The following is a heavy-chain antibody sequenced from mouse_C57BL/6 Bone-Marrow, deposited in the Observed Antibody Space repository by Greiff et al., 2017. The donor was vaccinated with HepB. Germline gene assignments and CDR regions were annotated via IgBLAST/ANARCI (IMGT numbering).Heavy chain of an antibody. CDR2: INPNYGTT. D-gene: IGHD2-2*01. CDR1: GYSFTDYN. J-gene: IGHJ2*01. V-gene: IGHV1-39*01. CDR3: ARGEDYGYDGFDY. Sequence: VQLTESGPELVKPGASVKISCKASGYSFTDYNMNWVKQSNGKSLEWIGVINPNYGTTSYNQKFKGKATLTVDQSSSTAYMQRNSLTSEDSAVYYCARGEDYGYDGFDYWGQGTTLTVAS.